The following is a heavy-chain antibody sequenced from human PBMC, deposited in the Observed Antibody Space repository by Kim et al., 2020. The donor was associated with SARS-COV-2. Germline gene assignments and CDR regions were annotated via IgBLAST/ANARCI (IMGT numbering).Heavy chain of an antibody. CDR3: ARRWLRFGAPSPFDP. Sequence: GESLKISCKGSGYSFTSYWIGWVRQMPGKGLEWMGIIYPGDSDTRYSPSFQGQVTISADKSISTAYLQWSSLKASDTAMYYCARRWLRFGAPSPFDPWGQGTLVTVSS. CDR2: IYPGDSDT. CDR1: GYSFTSYW. V-gene: IGHV5-51*01. D-gene: IGHD5-12*01. J-gene: IGHJ5*02.